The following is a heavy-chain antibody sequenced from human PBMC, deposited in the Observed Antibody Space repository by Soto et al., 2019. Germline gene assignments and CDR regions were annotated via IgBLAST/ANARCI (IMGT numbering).Heavy chain of an antibody. Sequence: XKVSFKASGYTXGGHYINLVRQAPGQGLEWMGWINPNSGGTNYAQKFQVWVTITRDTSISTAYMELSRLRSDDTAVYYCARDSKRYYDRRGNGGRGDAWGQGPLCTVS. D-gene: IGHD3-22*01. J-gene: IGHJ5*02. CDR2: INPNSGGT. CDR3: ARDSKRYYDRRGNGGRGDA. CDR1: GYTXGGHY. V-gene: IGHV1-2*04.